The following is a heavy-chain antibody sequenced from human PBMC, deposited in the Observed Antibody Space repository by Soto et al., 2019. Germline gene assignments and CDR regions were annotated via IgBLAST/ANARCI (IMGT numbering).Heavy chain of an antibody. CDR2: INRSGST. D-gene: IGHD3-16*01. CDR3: ARGLLGGAAT. CDR1: GGSLSGYY. V-gene: IGHV4-34*01. Sequence: QVQLQQWGAGLLKPSETLSLTCAVYGGSLSGYYWSWIRQPPGKGLEWIGEINRSGSTNYIPSLQSRVIISVATSKNQFSLKLSSVTAADTAVYYCARGLLGGAATWGQGTLVTVSS. J-gene: IGHJ5*02.